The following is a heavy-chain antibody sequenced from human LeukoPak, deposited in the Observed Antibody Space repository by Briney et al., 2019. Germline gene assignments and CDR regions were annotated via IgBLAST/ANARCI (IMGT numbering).Heavy chain of an antibody. V-gene: IGHV3-11*01. D-gene: IGHD3-22*01. J-gene: IGHJ5*02. Sequence: SGGSLRLSCAASGFTFSDYYMTWIRQAPGKGLEWVSYISNSGTTIYYADSVQGRFSISRDNAKNLLYLQMNSLRAEDTALYYCARDGSGEPYHYDSSGYQTWGQGTLVTVSS. CDR2: ISNSGTTI. CDR3: ARDGSGEPYHYDSSGYQT. CDR1: GFTFSDYY.